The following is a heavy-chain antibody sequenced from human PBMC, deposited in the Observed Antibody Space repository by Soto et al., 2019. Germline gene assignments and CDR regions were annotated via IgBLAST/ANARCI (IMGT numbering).Heavy chain of an antibody. D-gene: IGHD1-26*01. V-gene: IGHV1-69*02. J-gene: IGHJ4*02. CDR2: IIPILGIA. CDR1: GGTFSIYT. Sequence: QVQLVQSGAEVKKPGSSVKVSCKASGGTFSIYTISWVRQAPGQGLEWMGRIIPILGIANYAQKFQGRVTITADKSTSTAYMELSSLRSEDTAVYYCASPRYSGSYYYFDYWGQGTLVTVSS. CDR3: ASPRYSGSYYYFDY.